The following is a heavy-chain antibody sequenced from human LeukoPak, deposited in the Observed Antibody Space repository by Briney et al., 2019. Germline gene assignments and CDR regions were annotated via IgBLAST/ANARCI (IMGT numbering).Heavy chain of an antibody. D-gene: IGHD2-21*02. V-gene: IGHV3-30-3*01. Sequence: GRSLRLSCAASGFTFSSNGLHWVRQAPGKGLEWVAVISYDGSNKYYADSVKGRFTISRDNSENTLYLQMNSLRPDDTGVYWCARETGDRRVDYWGQGTLVTVSS. CDR3: ARETGDRRVDY. CDR2: ISYDGSNK. J-gene: IGHJ4*02. CDR1: GFTFSSNG.